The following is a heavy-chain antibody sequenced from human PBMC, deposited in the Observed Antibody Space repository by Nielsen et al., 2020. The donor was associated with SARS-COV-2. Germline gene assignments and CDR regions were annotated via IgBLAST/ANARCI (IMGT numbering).Heavy chain of an antibody. CDR3: AKDRENEKLLWLGEVYYYGMDV. CDR2: ITYDGSNK. J-gene: IGHJ6*02. V-gene: IGHV3-30*18. Sequence: GRSLRLSCAASGFTFSSYGMHWVRQAPGTGLGCGAAITYDGSNKYYADSVKGRFTISRDNSKNTLYLQMNSLWSEDTAVYYCAKDRENEKLLWLGEVYYYGMDVWGQGTTVTVSS. CDR1: GFTFSSYG. D-gene: IGHD3-10*01.